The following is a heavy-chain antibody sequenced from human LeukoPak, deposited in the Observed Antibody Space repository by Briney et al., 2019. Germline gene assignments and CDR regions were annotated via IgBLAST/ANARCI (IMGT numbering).Heavy chain of an antibody. Sequence: PGGSLRLSCAVSGITLSNYAMHWVRQAPGKGLEWVSGISWNSGSIGYADSVKGRFTISRDNAKNSLYLQMNSLRAEDTALYYCARWRDRDIRYYYYGMDVWGQGTTVTVSS. CDR1: GITLSNYA. CDR2: ISWNSGSI. V-gene: IGHV3-9*01. J-gene: IGHJ6*02. D-gene: IGHD3-9*01. CDR3: ARWRDRDIRYYYYGMDV.